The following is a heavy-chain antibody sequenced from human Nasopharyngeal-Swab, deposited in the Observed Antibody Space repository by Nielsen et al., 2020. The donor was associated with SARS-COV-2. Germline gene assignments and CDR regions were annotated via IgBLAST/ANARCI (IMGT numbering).Heavy chain of an antibody. CDR3: MVRDYLYAMDV. V-gene: IGHV3-23*01. Sequence: GASLKISCAASGFTFSSFAISWVRQAPGKGLEWVSTISGSGSSTYYSDSVKGRFSISRDNSKNTLYLQMNSLRAEDTAVYYCMVRDYLYAMDVWGQGTTVTVSS. J-gene: IGHJ6*02. CDR2: ISGSGSST. D-gene: IGHD3-10*01. CDR1: GFTFSSFA.